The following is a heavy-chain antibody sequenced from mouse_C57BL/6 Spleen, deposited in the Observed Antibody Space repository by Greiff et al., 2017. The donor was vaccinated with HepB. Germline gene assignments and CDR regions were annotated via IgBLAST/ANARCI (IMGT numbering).Heavy chain of an antibody. CDR1: GYTFTDYN. D-gene: IGHD1-1*01. Sequence: EVQLQQSGPELVKPGASVKMSCKASGYTFTDYNMHWVKQSHGKSLEWIGYINTNNGGTSYNQKFKGKATLTVNKSSSTAYMALSSLTSEDSAVYYCARITTVVATEAMDYWGQGTSVTVSS. CDR2: INTNNGGT. J-gene: IGHJ4*01. CDR3: ARITTVVATEAMDY. V-gene: IGHV1-22*01.